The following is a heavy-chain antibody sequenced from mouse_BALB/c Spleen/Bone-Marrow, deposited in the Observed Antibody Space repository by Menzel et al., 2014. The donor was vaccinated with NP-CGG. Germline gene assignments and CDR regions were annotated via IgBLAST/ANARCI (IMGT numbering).Heavy chain of an antibody. CDR3: AREPDCYAMDY. CDR2: IWGDGST. CDR1: GFSLTGYG. J-gene: IGHJ4*01. V-gene: IGHV2-6-7*01. Sequence: VKLVESGPGLVAPSQSLSITCTVSGFSLTGYGVNWVRQPPGKGLEWLGMIWGDGSTDYNSALKSRLSISKDNSKNQVFLKMNSLQTEDTARYYCAREPDCYAMDYWGQGTSVTVSS.